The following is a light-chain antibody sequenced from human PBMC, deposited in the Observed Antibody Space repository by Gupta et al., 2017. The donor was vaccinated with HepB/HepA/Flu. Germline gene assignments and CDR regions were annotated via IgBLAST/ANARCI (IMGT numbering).Light chain of an antibody. CDR2: GNN. J-gene: IGLJ3*02. Sequence: QSVVTQPPSVSGAPGQRVTISCPGSSSNIGAGYDVHWYQQLPGTAPKLLIYGNNNRPSGVPERFSGSKSGTSASLAITGLQAEDEADYYCQSYDGSLSGSVFGGGTKLTVL. CDR1: SSNIGAGYD. CDR3: QSYDGSLSGSV. V-gene: IGLV1-40*01.